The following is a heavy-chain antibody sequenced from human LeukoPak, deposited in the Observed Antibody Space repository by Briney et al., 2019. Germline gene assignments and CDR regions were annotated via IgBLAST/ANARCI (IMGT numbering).Heavy chain of an antibody. V-gene: IGHV4-30-2*01. D-gene: IGHD3-10*01. Sequence: SETLSLTCTVSGGSISSGGYYWSWIRRPPGKGLEWIGYIYHSGSTYYNPSLKSRVTISVDKSKNQFSLKLSSVTAADTAVYYCARDPGYYYGSGIRHFDYWGQGTLVTVSS. CDR3: ARDPGYYYGSGIRHFDY. CDR2: IYHSGST. J-gene: IGHJ4*02. CDR1: GGSISSGGYY.